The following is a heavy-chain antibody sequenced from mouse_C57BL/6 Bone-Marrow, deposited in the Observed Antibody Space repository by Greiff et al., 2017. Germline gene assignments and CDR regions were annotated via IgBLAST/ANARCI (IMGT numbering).Heavy chain of an antibody. D-gene: IGHD1-1*01. CDR2: INPGSGGN. Sequence: QVQLQQQSGAELVRPGTSVKVSCKASGYAFTNYLIEWVKQRPGQGLEWIGVINPGSGGNNYHEKFKGKATLTADKSSSAAYMQLSRLTSEDAAVYFCARSSYWSFDVWGTGTTVTVSS. CDR1: GYAFTNYL. V-gene: IGHV1-54*01. CDR3: ARSSYWSFDV. J-gene: IGHJ1*03.